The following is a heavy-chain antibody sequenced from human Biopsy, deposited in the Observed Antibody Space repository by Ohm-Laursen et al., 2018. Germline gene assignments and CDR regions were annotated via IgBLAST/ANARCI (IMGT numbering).Heavy chain of an antibody. J-gene: IGHJ2*01. D-gene: IGHD3-9*01. CDR3: VREPKTGTAEAWYFDL. Sequence: SETLSLTCRVSGASVKTSGYFWAWIRQRPGKGLEWIGYISYNERTHYNPSLTSRLAISSDTSNNRISLQLRSVSVADTAVYYCVREPKTGTAEAWYFDLWGRGSPVTVPS. V-gene: IGHV4-31*03. CDR1: GASVKTSGYF. CDR2: ISYNERT.